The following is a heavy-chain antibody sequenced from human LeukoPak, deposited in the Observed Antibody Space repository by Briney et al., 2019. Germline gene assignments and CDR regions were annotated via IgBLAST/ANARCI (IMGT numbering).Heavy chain of an antibody. V-gene: IGHV3-21*01. CDR3: TRDAYSINYYYNGMDV. D-gene: IGHD4-11*01. J-gene: IGHJ6*02. Sequence: GGSLRLSCVASGFSISTHTLNWLRQAPGKGLEWLSAISGSSSDILYADSLKGRFTISRDNAKNSLYLQMNTLRAEDTAVYYCTRDAYSINYYYNGMDVWGQGTTVIVSS. CDR1: GFSISTHT. CDR2: ISGSSSDI.